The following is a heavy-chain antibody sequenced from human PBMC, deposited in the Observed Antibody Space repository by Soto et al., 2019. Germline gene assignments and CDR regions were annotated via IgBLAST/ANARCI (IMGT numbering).Heavy chain of an antibody. V-gene: IGHV5-51*01. D-gene: IGHD1-26*01. CDR2: VYPDDSDI. Sequence: EVQLVQSGAEVKKPGESLKISCKGSGYSFGNFWIAWVRQMPGKGLEWMGIVYPDDSDIRYSPSFQGQVTISADKSVSTAYLHLSTLGASDPAIYYCAKTLVGGGALDIWGQGTVVTVSS. CDR3: AKTLVGGGALDI. J-gene: IGHJ3*02. CDR1: GYSFGNFW.